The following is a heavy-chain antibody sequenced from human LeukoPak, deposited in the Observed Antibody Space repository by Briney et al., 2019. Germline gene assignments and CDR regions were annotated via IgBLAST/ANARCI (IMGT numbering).Heavy chain of an antibody. CDR1: GGSISSSY. Sequence: PSETLSLTCTVSGGSISSSYWSWIRQPPGKGLEWIGYIYHSGDTNYNLSVKSRVTMSIDTSKNQFSLKLSSVTTADTAAYYCAKISGGTFDPWGQGTLVTVSS. J-gene: IGHJ5*02. D-gene: IGHD1-26*01. CDR2: IYHSGDT. CDR3: AKISGGTFDP. V-gene: IGHV4-59*01.